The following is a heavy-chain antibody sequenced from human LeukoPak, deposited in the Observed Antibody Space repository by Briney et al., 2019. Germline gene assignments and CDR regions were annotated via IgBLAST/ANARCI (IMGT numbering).Heavy chain of an antibody. Sequence: SETLSLTCAVYGGSFSGYYWSWIRQPPGKGLEWIGEINHSGSTNYNPSLKSRVTISVDTSKNQFSLKLSSVTAADTAVYYCARGFTGYYHGRFDTWGQGTLVTVSS. J-gene: IGHJ5*02. D-gene: IGHD3-3*01. V-gene: IGHV4-34*01. CDR1: GGSFSGYY. CDR3: ARGFTGYYHGRFDT. CDR2: INHSGST.